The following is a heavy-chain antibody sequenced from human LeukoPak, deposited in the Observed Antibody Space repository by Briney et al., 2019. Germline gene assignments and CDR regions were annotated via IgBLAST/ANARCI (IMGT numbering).Heavy chain of an antibody. CDR2: ISSSGSTI. V-gene: IGHV3-48*03. J-gene: IGHJ4*02. CDR3: ASSSGYFRFDY. CDR1: GFTFSSYE. D-gene: IGHD3-22*01. Sequence: GGSLRLSCAASGFTFSSYEMNWVRQAPGKGLEWVSYISSSGSTIYFADSVKGRFTIPRDNAKSSLYLQMNSLRAEDTAVYYCASSSGYFRFDYWGQGTLVTVSS.